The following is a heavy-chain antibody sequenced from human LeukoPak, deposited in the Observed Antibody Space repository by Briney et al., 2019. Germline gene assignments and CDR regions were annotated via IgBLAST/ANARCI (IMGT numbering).Heavy chain of an antibody. CDR3: ARRDYYYDSSGYQLEYFQH. V-gene: IGHV5-51*01. Sequence: PGESLKISCKGSGYSFTSYWIGWVRQMPGKGLEWMGIIYPGDSDTRYSPSFQGQVTISADKSISTAYLQWSSLKASDTAMYYCARRDYYYDSSGYQLEYFQHWGQGTLVTVSS. CDR2: IYPGDSDT. CDR1: GYSFTSYW. D-gene: IGHD3-22*01. J-gene: IGHJ1*01.